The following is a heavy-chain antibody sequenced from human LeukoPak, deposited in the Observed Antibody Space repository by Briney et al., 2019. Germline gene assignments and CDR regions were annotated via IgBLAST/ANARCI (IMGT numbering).Heavy chain of an antibody. CDR3: AKYCSGGSCYPNYGDYVGY. Sequence: GGSLRLSCAASGFTSSSYAMSWVRQAPGKGLEWVSAISGSGGSTYYADSVKGRFTISRDNSKNTLYLQMNSLRAEDTAVYYCAKYCSGGSCYPNYGDYVGYWGQGTLVTVSS. V-gene: IGHV3-23*01. CDR1: GFTSSSYA. J-gene: IGHJ4*02. D-gene: IGHD2-15*01. CDR2: ISGSGGST.